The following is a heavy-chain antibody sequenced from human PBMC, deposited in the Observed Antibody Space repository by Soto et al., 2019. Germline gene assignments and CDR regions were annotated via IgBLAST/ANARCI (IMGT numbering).Heavy chain of an antibody. CDR2: ISAYNGNT. D-gene: IGHD2-15*01. Sequence: QVQLVQSGAEVKKPGASVKVSCKASGYTFTSYGISWVRQAPGQGLEWMGWISAYNGNTNYAQKLQGRVTMTTDTSTSKAYMELRRLSSDDTAVYYCARQVVVVAATSYGMDVWGQGTTVTVSS. J-gene: IGHJ6*02. CDR1: GYTFTSYG. CDR3: ARQVVVVAATSYGMDV. V-gene: IGHV1-18*01.